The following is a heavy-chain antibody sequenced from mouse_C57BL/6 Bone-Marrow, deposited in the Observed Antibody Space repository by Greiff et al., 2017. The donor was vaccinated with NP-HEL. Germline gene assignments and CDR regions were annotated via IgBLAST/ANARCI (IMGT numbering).Heavy chain of an antibody. V-gene: IGHV7-1*01. CDR2: SRNKANDYTT. D-gene: IGHD1-1*01. Sequence: EVMLVESGGGLVQSGRSLRLSCATSGFTFSDFYMEWVRQAPGKGLEWIAASRNKANDYTTEYSASVKGRFIVSRDTSQSILYLQMNALRAEDTAIYYCARDAPHYYGSSWYFDVWGTGTTVTVSS. J-gene: IGHJ1*03. CDR1: GFTFSDFY. CDR3: ARDAPHYYGSSWYFDV.